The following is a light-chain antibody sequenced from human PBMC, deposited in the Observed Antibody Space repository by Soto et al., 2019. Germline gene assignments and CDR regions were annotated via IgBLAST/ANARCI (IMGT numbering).Light chain of an antibody. J-gene: IGKJ1*01. V-gene: IGKV1-27*01. Sequence: DGQVTQYPSLLFASVVNRDTITCRASKDIKNYLAWYQQKQGEIPNLLIYAASTLESGIPPRFSGSGSGTDFTLTISSLQSEDLAVYYCQQYSEWPPMFGQGTKVDIK. CDR3: QQYSEWPPM. CDR2: AAS. CDR1: KDIKNY.